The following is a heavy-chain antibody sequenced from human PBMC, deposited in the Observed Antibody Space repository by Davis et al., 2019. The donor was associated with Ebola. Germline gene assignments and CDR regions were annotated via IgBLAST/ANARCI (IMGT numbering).Heavy chain of an antibody. CDR3: ARESYYRWELLDY. CDR1: GYTFTGYY. Sequence: AASVKVSCKASGYTFTGYYMHWVRQAPGQGLEWMGRINPNSGGTNYAQKLQGRVTMTTDTSTSTAYMELRSLRSDDTAVYYCARESYYRWELLDYWGQGTLVTVSS. CDR2: INPNSGGT. J-gene: IGHJ4*02. V-gene: IGHV1-2*06. D-gene: IGHD1-26*01.